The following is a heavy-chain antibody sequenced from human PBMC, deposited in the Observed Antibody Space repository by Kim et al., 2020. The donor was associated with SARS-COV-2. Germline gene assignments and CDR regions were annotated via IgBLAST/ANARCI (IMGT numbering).Heavy chain of an antibody. CDR3: ARAGDYDINGYYRFFHH. V-gene: IGHV3-74*01. Sequence: VKGRFTISRNNAKNTLYLQMNRLRPEDTAVYYCARAGDYDINGYYRFFHHWGQGALVTVSS. D-gene: IGHD3-22*01. J-gene: IGHJ1*01.